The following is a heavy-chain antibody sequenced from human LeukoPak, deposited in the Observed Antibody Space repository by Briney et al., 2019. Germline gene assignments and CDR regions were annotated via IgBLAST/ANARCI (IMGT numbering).Heavy chain of an antibody. D-gene: IGHD6-13*01. V-gene: IGHV1-18*01. CDR1: GYNFTTFG. CDR2: ISGHNGNT. Sequence: ASVKVSCKASGYNFTTFGISWVRQAPGQGLEWLGWISGHNGNTKYIQNVQGRITMTTDTSASTAYMELRSLTSDDTAVYYCTREGTASTGIGPYDFWGQGTLVTSPQ. CDR3: TREGTASTGIGPYDF. J-gene: IGHJ4*02.